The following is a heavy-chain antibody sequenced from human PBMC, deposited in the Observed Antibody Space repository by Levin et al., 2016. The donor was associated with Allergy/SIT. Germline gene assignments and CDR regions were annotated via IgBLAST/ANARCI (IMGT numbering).Heavy chain of an antibody. D-gene: IGHD2-2*01. CDR3: AREERAYCSSTSCYYFDY. CDR2: ISSSSSYI. Sequence: GESLKISCAASGFTFSSYSMNWVRQAPGKGLEWVSSISSSSSYIYYADSVKGRFTISRDNAKNSLYLQMNSLRAEDTAVYYCAREERAYCSSTSCYYFDYWGQGTLVTVSS. J-gene: IGHJ4*02. V-gene: IGHV3-21*01. CDR1: GFTFSSYS.